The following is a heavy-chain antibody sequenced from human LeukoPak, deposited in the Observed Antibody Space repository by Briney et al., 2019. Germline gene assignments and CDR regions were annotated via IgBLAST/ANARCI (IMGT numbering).Heavy chain of an antibody. J-gene: IGHJ4*02. D-gene: IGHD3-22*01. Sequence: GSLRLSCAASGFTVSSNYMSWVRQAPGKGLEWFSVIISGGSTYYADSAKGRFTISRDNSKNTLYLQMNSLRAEDTAVYYCARTPDYYDSSGYYYFDYWGQGTVVTVSS. CDR1: GFTVSSNY. CDR2: IISGGST. CDR3: ARTPDYYDSSGYYYFDY. V-gene: IGHV3-53*01.